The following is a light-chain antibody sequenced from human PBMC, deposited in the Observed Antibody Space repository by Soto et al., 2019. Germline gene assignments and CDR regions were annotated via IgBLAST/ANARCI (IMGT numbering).Light chain of an antibody. CDR2: EAS. Sequence: EIVLTQSPATLSLSPGERGTLSCRASQSVSTYLAWYQQKPGQAPRLLIYEASNRATGIPARFSGSGSGTEFTLTISYIEPEDFAFYYCQQHSDCVTFGGGTKVEI. V-gene: IGKV3-11*01. CDR1: QSVSTY. J-gene: IGKJ4*01. CDR3: QQHSDCVT.